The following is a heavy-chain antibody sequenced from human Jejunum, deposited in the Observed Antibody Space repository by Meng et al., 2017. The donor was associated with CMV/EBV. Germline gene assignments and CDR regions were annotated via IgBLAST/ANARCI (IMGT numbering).Heavy chain of an antibody. CDR2: IHFDGSHN. Sequence: FSFINYGMHWVRQPPGKGLEWVAFIHFDGSHNYYEDSVKGRFTISRDNSKNTLYLQMNSLRPEDTAVYYCARDPSQYSSSYYFDYWGQGTRVTVSS. CDR1: FSFINYG. CDR3: ARDPSQYSSSYYFDY. V-gene: IGHV3-30*02. J-gene: IGHJ4*02. D-gene: IGHD6-6*01.